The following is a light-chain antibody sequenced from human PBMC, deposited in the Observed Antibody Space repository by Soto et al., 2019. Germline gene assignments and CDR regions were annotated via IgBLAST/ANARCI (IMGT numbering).Light chain of an antibody. CDR2: AAS. Sequence: AIRMTQSPSSFSASTGARVTITCRASQSIGTFLAWYQQIPGRAPKLLIFAASTLQRGVPSRFSGSESGTDFTLTISCLQSEDFATYYCQQYYIYPPTFGGGTKVEIK. V-gene: IGKV1-8*01. J-gene: IGKJ4*01. CDR3: QQYYIYPPT. CDR1: QSIGTF.